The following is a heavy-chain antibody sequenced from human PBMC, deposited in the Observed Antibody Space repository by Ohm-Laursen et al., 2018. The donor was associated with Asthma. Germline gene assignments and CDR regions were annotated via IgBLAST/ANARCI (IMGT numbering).Heavy chain of an antibody. J-gene: IGHJ1*01. V-gene: IGHV3-48*02. CDR1: GFTFSLYG. CDR2: ISSSGSTI. CDR3: ARIGREWELPGREYSLHH. D-gene: IGHD1-26*01. Sequence: GSLRLSCSASGFTFSLYGMNWVCQAQGKGLEWVSYISSSGSTIYYADSVRGRFTISRDNAKNSLYLHMNSLRDEDTAVYYCARIGREWELPGREYSLHHWGEGTLVTVSS.